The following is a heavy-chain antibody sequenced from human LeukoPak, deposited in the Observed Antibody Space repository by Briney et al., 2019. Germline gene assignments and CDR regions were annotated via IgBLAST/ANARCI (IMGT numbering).Heavy chain of an antibody. Sequence: SETLSLTCAVYGGSFSGYYWSWIRQPPGKGLEWIGEINHSGSTNYNPSLKSRVTISVDTSKNQFSLKLSSVTAADTAVYYCARSKTKFPVYGSGSYFWFDPWGQGTLVTVSS. D-gene: IGHD3-10*01. CDR1: GGSFSGYY. J-gene: IGHJ5*02. CDR3: ARSKTKFPVYGSGSYFWFDP. V-gene: IGHV4-34*01. CDR2: INHSGST.